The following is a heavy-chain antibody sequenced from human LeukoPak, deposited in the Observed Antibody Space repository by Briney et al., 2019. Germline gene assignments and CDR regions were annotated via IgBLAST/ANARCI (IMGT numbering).Heavy chain of an antibody. V-gene: IGHV4-4*08. CDR3: ATIPNEYDFWSGYYPYFDY. Sequence: SETLSLTCSVSGGSMTSYYWSWIRRPPGKGLEWIGYIHSIGITNYNPSLKSRVTISVDTSKNQFSLKLSSVTAADTAVYYCATIPNEYDFWSGYYPYFDYWGQGTLVTVSS. J-gene: IGHJ4*02. CDR2: IHSIGIT. CDR1: GGSMTSYY. D-gene: IGHD3-3*01.